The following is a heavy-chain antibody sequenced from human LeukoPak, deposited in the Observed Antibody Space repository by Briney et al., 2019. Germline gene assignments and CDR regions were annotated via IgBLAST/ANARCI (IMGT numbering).Heavy chain of an antibody. J-gene: IGHJ4*02. D-gene: IGHD5-18*01. CDR1: GFTVSSNY. CDR2: ISWNSGSI. V-gene: IGHV3-9*01. Sequence: GGSLRLSCAASGFTVSSNYMSWVRQAPGKGLEWVSGISWNSGSIGYADSVKGRFTISRDNAKNSLYLQMNSLRAEDTALYYCAKAKVDTAMVTTFDYWGQGTLVAVSS. CDR3: AKAKVDTAMVTTFDY.